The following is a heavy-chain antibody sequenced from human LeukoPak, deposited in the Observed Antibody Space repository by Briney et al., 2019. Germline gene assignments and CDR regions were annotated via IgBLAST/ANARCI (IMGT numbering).Heavy chain of an antibody. V-gene: IGHV1-18*01. D-gene: IGHD1-26*01. CDR1: GYTFTTSS. CDR3: ARDGRVRGSYFFDY. CDR2: ISAYNGHT. Sequence: ASVKVSCKASGYTFTTSSIGWVRQAPGQGLEWMGWISAYNGHTNFAQKFQSRFTLTTDTSTATAYMELRSLRSDDTAVYYCARDGRVRGSYFFDYWGQGTLVTVSS. J-gene: IGHJ4*02.